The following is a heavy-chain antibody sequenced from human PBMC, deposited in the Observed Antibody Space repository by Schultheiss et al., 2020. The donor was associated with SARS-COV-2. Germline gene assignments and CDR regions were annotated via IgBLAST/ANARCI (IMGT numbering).Heavy chain of an antibody. V-gene: IGHV2-5*02. Sequence: SGPTLVKPTQTLTLTCTFSGFSLSTSGVGVGWIRQPPGKALEWLALIYWDDDKRYSPSLKSRLTITKDTSKNQVVLTMTNMDPVDTATYYCARITVVREIIHFDYWGQGTLVTVSS. CDR2: IYWDDDK. CDR3: ARITVVREIIHFDY. CDR1: GFSLSTSGVG. J-gene: IGHJ4*02. D-gene: IGHD3-10*01.